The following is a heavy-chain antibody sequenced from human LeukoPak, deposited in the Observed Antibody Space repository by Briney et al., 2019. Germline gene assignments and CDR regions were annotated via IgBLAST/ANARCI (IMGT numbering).Heavy chain of an antibody. D-gene: IGHD5-18*01. CDR3: ARDVDPYRYGLMFDS. CDR2: ISSDGKNE. V-gene: IGHV3-23*01. CDR1: GFTFSSYG. J-gene: IGHJ4*02. Sequence: PGGSLRLSCAASGFTFSSYGMHWVRQAPGKGLEWVSTISSDGKNEHYADSVKGRFTISRDNSKSTLYLQMNSLRAEDAAIYYCARDVDPYRYGLMFDSWGQGTLVTVSS.